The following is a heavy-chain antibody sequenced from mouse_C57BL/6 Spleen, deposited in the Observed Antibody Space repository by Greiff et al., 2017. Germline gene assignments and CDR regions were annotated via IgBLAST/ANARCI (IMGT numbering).Heavy chain of an antibody. Sequence: QVQLKESGAELVKPGASVKISCKASGYAFSSYWMNWVKQRPGKGLEWIGQIYPGDGDTNYNGKFKGKATLTADKSSSTAYMQLSSLTSEDSAVYFCARKQLGAMDYWGQGTSVTVSS. J-gene: IGHJ4*01. D-gene: IGHD3-1*01. CDR3: ARKQLGAMDY. V-gene: IGHV1-80*01. CDR2: IYPGDGDT. CDR1: GYAFSSYW.